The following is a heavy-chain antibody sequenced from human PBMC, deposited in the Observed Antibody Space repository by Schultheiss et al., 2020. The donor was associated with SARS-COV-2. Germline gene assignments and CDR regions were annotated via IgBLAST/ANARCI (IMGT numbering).Heavy chain of an antibody. D-gene: IGHD1-20*01. J-gene: IGHJ6*02. CDR1: GYSFTSYW. V-gene: IGHV5-10-1*01. Sequence: GESLKISCQGSGYSFTSYWISWVRQMPEKGLEWMGRIDPSDSYTNYSPSFQGHVTISADKSISTAYLQWSSLKASDTAMYYCAIGITGTGRYYYYYYGMDVWGQGTTVTVSS. CDR2: IDPSDSYT. CDR3: AIGITGTGRYYYYYYGMDV.